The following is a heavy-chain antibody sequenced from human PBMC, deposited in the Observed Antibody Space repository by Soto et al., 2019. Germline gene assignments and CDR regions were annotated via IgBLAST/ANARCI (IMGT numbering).Heavy chain of an antibody. D-gene: IGHD2-2*01. CDR1: GFSIKNYA. Sequence: GGSLRLSCGASGFSIKNYAMSWVHQAPGKGLEWVSVISGSGATIYYAGSVKGRFSISRDSLKNTVYLQMNSLRPEDTAVYYCAKDQVEYCSAASCFGAFDYWGQGTLVTVSS. J-gene: IGHJ4*02. CDR2: ISGSGATI. CDR3: AKDQVEYCSAASCFGAFDY. V-gene: IGHV3-23*01.